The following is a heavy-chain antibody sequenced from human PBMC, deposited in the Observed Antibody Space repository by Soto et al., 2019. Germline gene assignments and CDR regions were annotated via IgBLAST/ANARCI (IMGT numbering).Heavy chain of an antibody. CDR1: GFTFSSYW. V-gene: IGHV3-7*05. J-gene: IGHJ1*01. CDR3: ARDPEFYYCGGDCVETFQH. CDR2: IKQDGSEK. D-gene: IGHD2-21*02. Sequence: GGSLRLSCAASGFTFSSYWMSWVRQAPGKGLEWVANIKQDGSEKYYVESVKGRFTISRDNAKNSLYLQMNSLRAEDTAVYYCARDPEFYYCGGDCVETFQHWGQGTLVTVSS.